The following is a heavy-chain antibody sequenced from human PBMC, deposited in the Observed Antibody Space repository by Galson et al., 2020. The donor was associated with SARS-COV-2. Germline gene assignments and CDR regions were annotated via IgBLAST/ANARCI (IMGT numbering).Heavy chain of an antibody. CDR3: AGGFDY. Sequence: PEPLSPPCTVPGGPTRSSYRSWTRQSPGKGLEWIGYSQYSGSTNYNPSLKSRVTISVDTSKNQFSLKLSSVTAADTAMFFCAGGFDYWGHGTLVTVSS. V-gene: IGHV4-59*01. J-gene: IGHJ4*01. CDR2: SQYSGST. CDR1: GGPTRSSY.